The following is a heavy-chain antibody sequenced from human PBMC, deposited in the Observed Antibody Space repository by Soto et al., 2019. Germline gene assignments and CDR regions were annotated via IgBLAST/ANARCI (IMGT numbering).Heavy chain of an antibody. V-gene: IGHV1-69*12. Sequence: QVQLVQSGAEVKKPGSSVKVSCKASGGTFSSYAISWVRQAPGQGLEWMGGIIPIFGTANYAQKFQGRVTXXAXEXXSTDDVEVSSLSSEDTAVYYFAGRDSTTHQGRFDPWGQGTLVTVSS. CDR3: AGRDSTTHQGRFDP. CDR2: IIPIFGTA. J-gene: IGHJ5*02. CDR1: GGTFSSYA. D-gene: IGHD4-17*01.